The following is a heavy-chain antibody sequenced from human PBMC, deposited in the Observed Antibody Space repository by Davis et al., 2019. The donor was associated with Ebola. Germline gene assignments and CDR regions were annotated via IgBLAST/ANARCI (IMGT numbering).Heavy chain of an antibody. D-gene: IGHD3-3*01. V-gene: IGHV1-18*01. Sequence: ASVKVSCKASGYTFTSYGISRVRQAPGQGLEWMGWISAYNGNTNYAQKLQGRVTMTTDTSTSTAYMELRSLRSDDTAVYYCARYPPITIFGVVIMTNPPFDYWGQGTLVTVSS. CDR2: ISAYNGNT. CDR3: ARYPPITIFGVVIMTNPPFDY. J-gene: IGHJ4*02. CDR1: GYTFTSYG.